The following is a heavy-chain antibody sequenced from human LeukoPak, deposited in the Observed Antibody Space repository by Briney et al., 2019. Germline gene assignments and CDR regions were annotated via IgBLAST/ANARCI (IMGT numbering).Heavy chain of an antibody. CDR2: ISGNGENT. D-gene: IGHD3-16*01. J-gene: IGHJ4*02. V-gene: IGHV3-23*01. CDR3: ARDQQGVYFDY. CDR1: GFTFSNYA. Sequence: GGSLRLSCAASGFTFSNYAMGWVRQAPGKGLEWVSGISGNGENTYYADIVRGRFTISRDNSKNTLYLQMNCLRAEDTAVYYCARDQQGVYFDYWGQGTLVTVSS.